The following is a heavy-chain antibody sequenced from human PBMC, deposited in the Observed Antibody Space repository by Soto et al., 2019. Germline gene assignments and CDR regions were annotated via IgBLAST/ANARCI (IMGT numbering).Heavy chain of an antibody. Sequence: SETLSLTCTVSGGSISSYYWSWIRQPPGKGLEWIGYIYYSGSTNYNPSLKSRVTISVDTSKNQFSLKLSSVTAADTAVYYCARARYGDQRDYYYYYMDVRGKGTTVTVSS. CDR1: GGSISSYY. CDR2: IYYSGST. CDR3: ARARYGDQRDYYYYYMDV. V-gene: IGHV4-59*01. J-gene: IGHJ6*03. D-gene: IGHD4-17*01.